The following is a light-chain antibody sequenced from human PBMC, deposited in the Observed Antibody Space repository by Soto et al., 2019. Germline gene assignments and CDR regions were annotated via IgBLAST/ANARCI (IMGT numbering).Light chain of an antibody. Sequence: DIQMTQSPSSLSASVADRVTITCRASQTMTTNLNWYQQKPGKAPKVLIYAAATVQTGVASRFIGSGSGTEFTLTTSSLHPEDFATYYCQQSTSMPWTFGQGTKVEI. CDR2: AAA. CDR1: QTMTTN. CDR3: QQSTSMPWT. J-gene: IGKJ1*01. V-gene: IGKV1-39*01.